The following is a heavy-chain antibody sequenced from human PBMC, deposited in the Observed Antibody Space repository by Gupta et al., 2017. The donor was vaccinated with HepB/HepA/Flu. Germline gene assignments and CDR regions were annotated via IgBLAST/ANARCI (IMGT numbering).Heavy chain of an antibody. J-gene: IGHJ4*02. V-gene: IGHV3-23*01. D-gene: IGHD3-10*01. CDR1: SIYGSCP. CDR3: ARARSGRTGSRSDYNVDVGHY. CDR2: LSGSGDRT. Sequence: SIYGSCPMPFLPQSSEIDLEWVSALSGSGDRTYYADSVKGRFTISRDNSKNTLYLQMNSLRVEDTAVYYCARARSGRTGSRSDYNVDVGHYWGQGTLVTVSS.